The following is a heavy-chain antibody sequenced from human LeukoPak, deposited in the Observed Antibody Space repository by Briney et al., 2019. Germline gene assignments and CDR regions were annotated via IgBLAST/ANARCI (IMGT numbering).Heavy chain of an antibody. CDR1: GDSFSNYY. V-gene: IGHV4-59*08. Sequence: SETLSLTCSVSGDSFSNYYWTWIRQPPGKGLEWIGYVYYSGSTNYNPSLKTRLHLSVDTSKNRFSLKLSSVTAADTAVYYCASSPRLTTSWFLFDSWGHGALVTVSS. CDR3: ASSPRLTTSWFLFDS. J-gene: IGHJ5*01. CDR2: VYYSGST. D-gene: IGHD2-2*01.